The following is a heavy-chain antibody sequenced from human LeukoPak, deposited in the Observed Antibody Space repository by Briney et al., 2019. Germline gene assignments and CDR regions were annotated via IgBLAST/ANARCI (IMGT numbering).Heavy chain of an antibody. J-gene: IGHJ4*02. V-gene: IGHV3-53*01. CDR3: ARGRYDILTGPGPFDY. CDR1: GFTVSSNY. CDR2: IYSHGST. Sequence: GGSLRLSCAASGFTVSSNYMSWVRQAPGKGLEWVSLIYSHGSTYYADSVKGRCTISRDNSKNTLHLQMNSLRGEDTAVYYCARGRYDILTGPGPFDYWGQGTLVTVSP. D-gene: IGHD3-9*01.